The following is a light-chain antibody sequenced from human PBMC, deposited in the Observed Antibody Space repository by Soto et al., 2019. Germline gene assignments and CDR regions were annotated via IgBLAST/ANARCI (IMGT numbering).Light chain of an antibody. CDR3: AAWDDSLNGHAV. Sequence: QSVLTQPPSASGTPGQRVTISCSGSSSNIGSNTVNWYQQLPGTAPKLLIYSNNQRPSGVPDRFSGSKSGTSASLAISGLQSEDEADYYCAAWDDSLNGHAVFGGGTQLPSS. CDR2: SNN. V-gene: IGLV1-44*01. J-gene: IGLJ7*01. CDR1: SSNIGSNT.